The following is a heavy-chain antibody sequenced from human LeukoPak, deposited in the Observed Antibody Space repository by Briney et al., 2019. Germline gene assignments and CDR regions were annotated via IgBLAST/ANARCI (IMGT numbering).Heavy chain of an antibody. V-gene: IGHV3-23*01. J-gene: IGHJ3*02. CDR2: ISGSGGST. Sequence: PGGSLRLSCAASGFTFSSYAMSWVRQAPGKGLEWVSAISGSGGSTYYADSVKGRFTISRDNSKNTLYLQMNSLRAEDTAVYYCGFVVVVADTPLDAFDIWGQGTMVTVSS. CDR1: GFTFSSYA. CDR3: GFVVVVADTPLDAFDI. D-gene: IGHD2-15*01.